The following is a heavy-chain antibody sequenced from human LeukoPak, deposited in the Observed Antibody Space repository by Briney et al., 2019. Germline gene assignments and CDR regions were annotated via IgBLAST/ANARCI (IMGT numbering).Heavy chain of an antibody. CDR1: GGSISSYY. V-gene: IGHV4-59*01. Sequence: SETLSLTCTVSGGSISSYYWSWIRQPPGKGLEWIGYIYYSGSTNYNPSFKSRVTISVDTSKNQFSLKLSSVTAADTAVYYCARGVTIFGVAVRFDPWGQGTLVTVSS. CDR3: ARGVTIFGVAVRFDP. D-gene: IGHD3-3*01. CDR2: IYYSGST. J-gene: IGHJ5*02.